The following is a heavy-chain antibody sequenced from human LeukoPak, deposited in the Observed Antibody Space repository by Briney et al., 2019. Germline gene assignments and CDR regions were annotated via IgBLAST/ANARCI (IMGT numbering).Heavy chain of an antibody. CDR3: AKADTHPRSSWSTDYFDY. CDR2: IASGGCANR. Sequence: HAGGSLRLSCAASGFTFSSYEMNWVRQAPGKGLEWVSYIASGGCANRFYSESVKGRFTISRDNAKNSLYLQMNSLRAEDTALYYCAKADTHPRSSWSTDYFDYWGQGTLVTVSS. V-gene: IGHV3-48*03. J-gene: IGHJ4*02. D-gene: IGHD6-13*01. CDR1: GFTFSSYE.